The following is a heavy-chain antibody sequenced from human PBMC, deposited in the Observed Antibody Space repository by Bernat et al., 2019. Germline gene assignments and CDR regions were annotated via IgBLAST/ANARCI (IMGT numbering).Heavy chain of an antibody. CDR1: GFTFSTYA. D-gene: IGHD3-16*02. Sequence: EVQLVESGGGLVQPGGSLRLSCAASGFTFSTYAMTWVRQAPGKGLEWVSALSGSGRSTFYADSVKGRFTISRDNAKKTVFLQMNSLRVEDTALYCCVKLRGIVYYSHYMDVWGIGTTVTVSS. CDR3: VKLRGIVYYSHYMDV. CDR2: LSGSGRST. V-gene: IGHV3-23*04. J-gene: IGHJ6*03.